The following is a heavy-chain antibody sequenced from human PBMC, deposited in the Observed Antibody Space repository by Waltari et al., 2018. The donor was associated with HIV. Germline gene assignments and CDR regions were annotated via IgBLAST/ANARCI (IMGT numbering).Heavy chain of an antibody. CDR1: GFTFSSYN. J-gene: IGHJ4*02. CDR2: ISSSSGLK. Sequence: EVQLVESGGGLVKPGGSLRLSCAASGFTFSSYNINWVRQAPGKGLEWISFISSSSGLKYHAESVRGRFTISRDNAKNSVYLQMNNLRVEDTALYFCARDGYTSGYLDSWGQGTLVTVSS. CDR3: ARDGYTSGYLDS. D-gene: IGHD5-18*01. V-gene: IGHV3-21*01.